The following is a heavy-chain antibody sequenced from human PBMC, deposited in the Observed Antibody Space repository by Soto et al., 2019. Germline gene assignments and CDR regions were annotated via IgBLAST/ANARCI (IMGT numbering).Heavy chain of an antibody. CDR2: IRAYNGYT. CDR3: ARASDGYRSGWYVGYFDY. CDR1: GYTLTELS. V-gene: IGHV1-18*01. Sequence: ASVKVSCKVSGYTLTELSMHWVRQAPGQGLEWMGWIRAYNGYTNYAQKFQGRVTITTDTSTSTAYMELRSLISDDTAVYYCARASDGYRSGWYVGYFDYWGQGTLVTVSS. D-gene: IGHD6-19*01. J-gene: IGHJ4*02.